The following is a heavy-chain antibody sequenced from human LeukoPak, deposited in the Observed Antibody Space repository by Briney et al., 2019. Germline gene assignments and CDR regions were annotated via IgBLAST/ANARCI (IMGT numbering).Heavy chain of an antibody. J-gene: IGHJ4*02. D-gene: IGHD3-22*01. V-gene: IGHV3-30*01. Sequence: GGSLRLSCAASVFTFSSYAMHCVRQAPGKGLEWVALISYDGTNKFYEDSVKGRFTISRDNSKNTLFLQVNSLRAEDRAVYYCARDLTGWGESSGYSDYWGQGTLVTVSS. CDR3: ARDLTGWGESSGYSDY. CDR1: VFTFSSYA. CDR2: ISYDGTNK.